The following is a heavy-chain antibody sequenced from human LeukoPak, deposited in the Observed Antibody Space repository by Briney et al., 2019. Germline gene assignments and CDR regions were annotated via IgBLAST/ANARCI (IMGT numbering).Heavy chain of an antibody. D-gene: IGHD2-2*01. CDR2: IYHSETT. V-gene: IGHV4-39*07. CDR3: ARGPPAKPGTGYYYGMDV. CDR1: GGSISSSSDY. J-gene: IGHJ6*02. Sequence: SETLSLTCSVSGGSISSSSDYWGWVRQPPGKGLEWIGSIYHSETTYYNPSLKSRVIISVDMSKNQFSLKLSSVTAADTAVYYCARGPPAKPGTGYYYGMDVWGQGTTVTVSS.